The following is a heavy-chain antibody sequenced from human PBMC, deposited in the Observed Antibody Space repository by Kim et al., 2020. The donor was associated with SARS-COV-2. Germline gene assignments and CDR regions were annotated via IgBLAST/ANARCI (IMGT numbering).Heavy chain of an antibody. CDR3: ARDRGDRFWGTYWDNWFDP. J-gene: IGHJ5*02. Sequence: SETLSLTCNVSGGSISNYYWNWIRQPPGKGLEWIGYISYSESTNYNPSLKSRVTISLDTSKNQFSLKLTSMTAADTAVYYCARDRGDRFWGTYWDNWFDPWGQGTLVTVSS. D-gene: IGHD3-16*01. CDR1: GGSISNYY. CDR2: ISYSEST. V-gene: IGHV4-59*01.